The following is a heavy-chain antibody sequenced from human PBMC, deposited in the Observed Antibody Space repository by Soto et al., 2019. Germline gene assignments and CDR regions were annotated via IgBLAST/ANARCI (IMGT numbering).Heavy chain of an antibody. CDR1: GGTFSSYA. V-gene: IGHV1-69*13. CDR2: IIPIFGTA. Sequence: SVKVSCKASGGTFSSYAISWVRQAPGQGLGWMGGIIPIFGTANYAQKFQGRVTITADESTSTAYMELSSLRSEDTAVYYCARAELWDNTQLDYWGQGTLVTVSS. CDR3: ARAELWDNTQLDY. D-gene: IGHD5-18*01. J-gene: IGHJ4*02.